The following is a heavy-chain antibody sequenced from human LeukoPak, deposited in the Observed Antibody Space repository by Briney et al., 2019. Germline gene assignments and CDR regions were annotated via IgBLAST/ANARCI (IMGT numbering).Heavy chain of an antibody. V-gene: IGHV3-66*01. Sequence: GGSLRLSCAASGFHVRNNYMSWVRQAPGKGLEWVSILYNNGGTDYADSVRGRFAISRVNSKNTLYLQMNGLRVEDTAIYYCARDAGLDAFDIWGQGTMVGVSS. CDR1: GFHVRNNY. D-gene: IGHD3-9*01. CDR2: LYNNGGT. J-gene: IGHJ3*02. CDR3: ARDAGLDAFDI.